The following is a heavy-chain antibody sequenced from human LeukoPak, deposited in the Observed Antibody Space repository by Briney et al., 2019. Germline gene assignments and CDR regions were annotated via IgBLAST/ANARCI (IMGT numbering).Heavy chain of an antibody. CDR3: ARFYYDSSGYYYPIDY. Sequence: ASVKVSCKASGYTFTSYYMHWVRQAPGQGLEWMGIINPSGGSTNYAQKFQGRVTMTRDTSTSTVYMELSSLRSEDTAVYYCARFYYDSSGYYYPIDYWGQGTLVTVSS. V-gene: IGHV1-46*01. CDR1: GYTFTSYY. D-gene: IGHD3-22*01. J-gene: IGHJ4*02. CDR2: INPSGGST.